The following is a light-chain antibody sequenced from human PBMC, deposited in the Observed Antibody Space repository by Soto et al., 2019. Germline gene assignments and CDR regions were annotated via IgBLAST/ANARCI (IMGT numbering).Light chain of an antibody. Sequence: QSALTQPASVSGSPGQSITISCTGTSSDVRGYNYVSWYQQHPGKAPKLMIYEVSNRPSGVSNRFSGSKSGNTASLTISGLQAEDEADYYCSSYTSSSIDYVFGTGTKLTV. CDR1: SSDVRGYNY. V-gene: IGLV2-14*01. CDR2: EVS. J-gene: IGLJ1*01. CDR3: SSYTSSSIDYV.